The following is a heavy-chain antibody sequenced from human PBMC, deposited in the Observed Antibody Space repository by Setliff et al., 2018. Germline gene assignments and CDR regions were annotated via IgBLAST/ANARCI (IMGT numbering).Heavy chain of an antibody. CDR3: ARGSTMIQGVRLYYHGLDV. J-gene: IGHJ6*02. Sequence: SETLSLTCTVSGDSITSGSDYWNWIRQPAGKGLEWIGRIYTTGNTNYNPSLKSRVTISVDTSKKQFSLMLTSVTAADTAVYYCARGSTMIQGVRLYYHGLDVWGQGTTVTVSS. CDR2: IYTTGNT. V-gene: IGHV4-61*02. CDR1: GDSITSGSDY. D-gene: IGHD3-10*01.